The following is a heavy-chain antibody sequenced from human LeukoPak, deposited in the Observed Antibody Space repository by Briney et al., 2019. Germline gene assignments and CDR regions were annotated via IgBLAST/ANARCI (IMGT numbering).Heavy chain of an antibody. V-gene: IGHV4-59*08. Sequence: SETLSLTCTVSGGSISSYYWGWLRQPPGEGLEWFGYIYYSGSTNYNPSLKSRVTISVDTSKNQLSLKLRSVTAADTAVYYCARGGRDGYTLYPLDYWGQGTLVTVSS. J-gene: IGHJ4*02. CDR3: ARGGRDGYTLYPLDY. CDR1: GGSISSYY. CDR2: IYYSGST. D-gene: IGHD5-24*01.